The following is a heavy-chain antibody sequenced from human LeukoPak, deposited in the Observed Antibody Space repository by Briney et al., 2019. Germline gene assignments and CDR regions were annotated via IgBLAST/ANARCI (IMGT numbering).Heavy chain of an antibody. Sequence: QPGGSLRLSCAASGFTFSSYAMHWVRQAPGKGLEWVSAISGSGGSTYYADSVKGRFTISRDNSKNTLYLQMNSLRAEDTAVYYCAKVASITMIVVGPWYFDLWGRGTLVTVSS. CDR1: GFTFSSYA. D-gene: IGHD3-22*01. CDR3: AKVASITMIVVGPWYFDL. CDR2: ISGSGGST. V-gene: IGHV3-23*01. J-gene: IGHJ2*01.